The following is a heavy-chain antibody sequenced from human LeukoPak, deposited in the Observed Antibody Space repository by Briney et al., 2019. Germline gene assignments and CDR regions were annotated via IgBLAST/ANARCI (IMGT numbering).Heavy chain of an antibody. CDR2: IHPYRGVT. CDR1: GYIFTAYY. V-gene: IGHV1-2*07. Sequence: ASVKVSCKASGYIFTAYYLHWVRQTPGQGLEWMGYIHPYRGVTNYAHKFHGRVTLTRDTSINTAYMELSSPRSDDTAVYYCARVRGQQLGVIDYWGQGTLVTVSS. D-gene: IGHD3-10*01. J-gene: IGHJ4*02. CDR3: ARVRGQQLGVIDY.